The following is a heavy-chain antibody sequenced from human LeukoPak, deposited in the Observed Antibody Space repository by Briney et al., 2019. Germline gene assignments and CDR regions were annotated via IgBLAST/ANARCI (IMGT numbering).Heavy chain of an antibody. J-gene: IGHJ4*02. CDR3: TRDQTPYY. V-gene: IGHV3-49*02. Sequence: KAYGGTTEYAASVKGRLTISRDDSKSIAYLQMNSLKTEDTAVYYCTRDQTPYYWGQGTLVTVSS. CDR2: KAYGGTT.